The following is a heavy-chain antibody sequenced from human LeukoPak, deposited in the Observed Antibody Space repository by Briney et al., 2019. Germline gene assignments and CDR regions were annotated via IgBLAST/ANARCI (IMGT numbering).Heavy chain of an antibody. CDR3: ARGYCSGGSCYESRGWFDY. Sequence: SETLSLTCTVSGGSISSYSYYWGWIRQPPGKGLEWIGSIHYGGSTYYNPSLKSRVTISVDTSKNQFSLKLSSVTAADTAVYFCARGYCSGGSCYESRGWFDYWGQGTLVTVSS. D-gene: IGHD2-15*01. CDR2: IHYGGST. V-gene: IGHV4-39*07. J-gene: IGHJ4*02. CDR1: GGSISSYSYY.